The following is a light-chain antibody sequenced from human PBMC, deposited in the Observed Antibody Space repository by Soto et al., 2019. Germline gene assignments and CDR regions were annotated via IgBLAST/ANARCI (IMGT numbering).Light chain of an antibody. Sequence: DIQMTQSPSTLSASVGDRVTITCRASQSISSNLAWYQQKPGKAPKVLIYKASGLESGVPSRFSGSGAGTEFTLTISSLQPDDLATYYCQQHNSYPWTFGQGTKVELK. J-gene: IGKJ1*01. CDR3: QQHNSYPWT. CDR2: KAS. CDR1: QSISSN. V-gene: IGKV1-5*03.